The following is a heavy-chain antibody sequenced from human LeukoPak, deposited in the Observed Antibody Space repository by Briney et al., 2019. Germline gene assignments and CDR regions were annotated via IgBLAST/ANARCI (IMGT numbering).Heavy chain of an antibody. CDR3: ARGFDGYYGFDI. Sequence: GGSLRLSCEASGFTLSIYWMSWVRQAPGKGLEWVANINQDGSEKYYVDSVKGRFTISRDNAKKSLYLRMNSLRVEDTAVYYCARGFDGYYGFDIWGQGTMVTVSS. CDR2: INQDGSEK. CDR1: GFTLSIYW. V-gene: IGHV3-7*05. J-gene: IGHJ3*02. D-gene: IGHD5-24*01.